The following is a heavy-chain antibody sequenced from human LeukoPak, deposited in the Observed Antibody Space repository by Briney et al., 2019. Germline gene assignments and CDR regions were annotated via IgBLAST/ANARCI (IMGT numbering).Heavy chain of an antibody. Sequence: GGSLRLSCAASGFTFSSYSMNWVRQAPGKGLEWVSSISSSSSYIYYADSVKGRFTISRDNAKNSLYLQMNSLRAEDTAVYYCARGSGQLRYFDWLTPYYYYYMDVWGKGTTVTVPS. D-gene: IGHD3-9*01. CDR3: ARGSGQLRYFDWLTPYYYYYMDV. J-gene: IGHJ6*03. V-gene: IGHV3-21*01. CDR1: GFTFSSYS. CDR2: ISSSSSYI.